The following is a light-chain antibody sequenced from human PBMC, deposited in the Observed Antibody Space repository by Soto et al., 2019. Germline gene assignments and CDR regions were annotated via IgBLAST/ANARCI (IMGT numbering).Light chain of an antibody. Sequence: ELVLTQSPATLSLSPGERATLSCRASQSVGSYLGWYQHKPGQAPRLLINDASNRAPGIPARFSGSGSGTDFTLTISSLEPEDFAVYYCQQRSNWPRGTFGQGTKLEIK. CDR2: DAS. V-gene: IGKV3-11*01. J-gene: IGKJ2*01. CDR3: QQRSNWPRGT. CDR1: QSVGSY.